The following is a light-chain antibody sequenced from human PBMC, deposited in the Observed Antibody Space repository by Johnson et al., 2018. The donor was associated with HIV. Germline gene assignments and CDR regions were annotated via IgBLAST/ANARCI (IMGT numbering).Light chain of an antibody. CDR2: DNH. CDR1: SSNIGNNY. Sequence: QSVLTQPPSVSAAPGQKVNIYCSGSSSNIGNNYVSWYQQLPGTAPKVLIYDNHKRPSGIPDRVSGSKSGTSATLGITGLQTGDEADYYCGTWDSSLSAYVIGTGTKVTVL. CDR3: GTWDSSLSAYV. J-gene: IGLJ1*01. V-gene: IGLV1-51*01.